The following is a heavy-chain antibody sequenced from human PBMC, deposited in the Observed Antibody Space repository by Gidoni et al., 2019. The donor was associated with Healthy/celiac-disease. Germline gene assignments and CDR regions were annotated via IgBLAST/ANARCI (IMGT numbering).Heavy chain of an antibody. V-gene: IGHV1-18*01. J-gene: IGHJ4*02. Sequence: QVQLVQSGAEVKKPGASVKVSCKASGYTFTSYGISWVRQAPGQGLEWMGWISAYNGNTNYAQKLQGRVTMTTDTSTSTAYMELRSLRSDDTAVYYCARDEGDLMVRGVIVFSGDYWGQGTLVTVSS. CDR2: ISAYNGNT. CDR3: ARDEGDLMVRGVIVFSGDY. CDR1: GYTFTSYG. D-gene: IGHD3-10*01.